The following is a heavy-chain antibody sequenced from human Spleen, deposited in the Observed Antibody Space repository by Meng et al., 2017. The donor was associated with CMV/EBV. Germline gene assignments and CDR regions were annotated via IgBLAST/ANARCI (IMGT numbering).Heavy chain of an antibody. J-gene: IGHJ4*02. D-gene: IGHD6-19*01. CDR2: IYHSGST. V-gene: IGHV4-4*02. CDR3: ASFPPPGKQWLVTDY. CDR1: GGSSSSSNW. Sequence: QVRLQESGPGLVKPSGTLSLTCAVSGGSSSSSNWWSWVRQPPGKGLEWIGEIYHSGSTNYNPSLKSRVTISVDKSKNQFSLKLSSVTAADTAVYYCASFPPPGKQWLVTDYWGQGTLVTVSS.